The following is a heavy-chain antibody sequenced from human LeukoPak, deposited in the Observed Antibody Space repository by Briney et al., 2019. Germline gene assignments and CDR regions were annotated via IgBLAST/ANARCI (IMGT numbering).Heavy chain of an antibody. CDR1: GGSISSYY. CDR3: ARHGRSSGSYRPGGTFDY. D-gene: IGHD6-19*01. CDR2: IYYSGST. Sequence: SETLSLTCTVSGGSISSYYWSWIRQPPGKGLEWIGYIYYSGSTNYNPSLKSRVTISVDTSKNQFSLKLSSVTAADTAVYYCARHGRSSGSYRPGGTFDYWGQGTLVTVSS. V-gene: IGHV4-59*08. J-gene: IGHJ4*02.